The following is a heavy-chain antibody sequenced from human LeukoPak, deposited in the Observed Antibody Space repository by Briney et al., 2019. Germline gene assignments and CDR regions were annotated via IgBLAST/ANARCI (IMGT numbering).Heavy chain of an antibody. J-gene: IGHJ5*02. Sequence: GASVKVSCKASVNTFTGYYMHWVRQAPGQGLEWMGRINPNSGGTNYAQKFQGRVTMTRDTSISTAYMELSRLRSDDTAVYYCARDRANCGGDCYSGWFDPWGQGTLVTVSS. CDR3: ARDRANCGGDCYSGWFDP. D-gene: IGHD2-21*02. CDR2: INPNSGGT. CDR1: VNTFTGYY. V-gene: IGHV1-2*06.